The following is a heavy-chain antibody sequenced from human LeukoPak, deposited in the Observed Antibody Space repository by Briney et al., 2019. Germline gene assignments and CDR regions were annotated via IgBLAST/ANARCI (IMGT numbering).Heavy chain of an antibody. CDR1: GFTFSSYA. CDR2: ISYDGRNK. V-gene: IGHV3-30*04. CDR3: ARGELYDFWSGYRFDY. D-gene: IGHD3-3*01. Sequence: GRSLRLSCAASGFTFSSYAMHWVRQAPGKGLEGVAVISYDGRNKYYADSVKGRFTISRDNYKHTLYLQMNSLRAEDTAVYYCARGELYDFWSGYRFDYWGQGTLVTVSS. J-gene: IGHJ4*02.